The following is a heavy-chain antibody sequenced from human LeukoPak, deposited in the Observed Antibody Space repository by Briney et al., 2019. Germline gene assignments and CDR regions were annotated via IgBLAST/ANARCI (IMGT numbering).Heavy chain of an antibody. V-gene: IGHV1-2*06. CDR1: GYTFTGYY. D-gene: IGHD3-10*01. Sequence: ASVKVSCKASGYTFTGYYMHWVRQALGQGLEWMGRINPNSGGTNYAQKFQGRVTMTRDTSISTAYMELSRLRSDDTAVYYCARVYKLENYFDYWGQGTLVTVSS. CDR2: INPNSGGT. J-gene: IGHJ4*02. CDR3: ARVYKLENYFDY.